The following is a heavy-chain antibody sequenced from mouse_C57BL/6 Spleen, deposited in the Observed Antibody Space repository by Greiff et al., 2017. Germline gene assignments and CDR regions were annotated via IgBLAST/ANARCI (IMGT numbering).Heavy chain of an antibody. Sequence: VQLQQPGAELVMPGASVKLSCKASGYTFTSYWMHWVKQRPGQGLEWIGEIDPSDSYTNYNQKFKGKSTLTVDKSSSTAYMQLSSLTSEDSAVYYCASRSSPYYAMDYWGQGTSVTVSS. CDR2: IDPSDSYT. CDR1: GYTFTSYW. J-gene: IGHJ4*01. D-gene: IGHD1-1*01. V-gene: IGHV1-69*01. CDR3: ASRSSPYYAMDY.